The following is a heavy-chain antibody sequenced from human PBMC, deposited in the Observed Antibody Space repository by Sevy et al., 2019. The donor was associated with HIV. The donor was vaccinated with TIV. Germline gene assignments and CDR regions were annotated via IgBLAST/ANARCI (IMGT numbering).Heavy chain of an antibody. J-gene: IGHJ6*03. Sequence: GGSLRLSCAASGFTFSDHYVDWVRQAPGKGLEWVGRIRNRPNSYTTEYAASVKGRFTVSRADSRNSVYLQMNSLKTQDSAVYYCVRGPNCGVGGCQQISPYCLDVWGKGATVTVSS. CDR1: GFTFSDHY. V-gene: IGHV3-72*01. CDR2: IRNRPNSYTT. CDR3: VRGPNCGVGGCQQISPYCLDV. D-gene: IGHD2-15*01.